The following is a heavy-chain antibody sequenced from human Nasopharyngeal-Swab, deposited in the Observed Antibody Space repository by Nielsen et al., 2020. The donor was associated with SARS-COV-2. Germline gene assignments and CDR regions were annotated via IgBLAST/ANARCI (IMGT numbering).Heavy chain of an antibody. V-gene: IGHV3-73*01. CDR2: IRSKADSYAT. CDR1: GFTFSGSA. D-gene: IGHD2-15*01. Sequence: GGSLRLSCAASGFTFSGSAMHWVRQASGKGLEWVGRIRSKADSYATTYDASVSGRFTISRDDSKKTAYLQMNSLKTEDTAVYYCTRHHVAPSMDVWGPGTTVTVSS. J-gene: IGHJ6*02. CDR3: TRHHVAPSMDV.